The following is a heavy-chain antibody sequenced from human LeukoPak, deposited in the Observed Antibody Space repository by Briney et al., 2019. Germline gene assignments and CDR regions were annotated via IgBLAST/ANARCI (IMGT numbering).Heavy chain of an antibody. V-gene: IGHV3-43D*04. D-gene: IGHD3-10*01. CDR3: AKAATTKTYYYGSGSYFAY. CDR2: ISWDGGST. J-gene: IGHJ4*02. CDR1: GFTFDDYA. Sequence: PGGSVRLSCAASGFTFDDYAMHWVRQAPGKGLEVVSLISWDGGSTYYADSVKGRFTISRDNSKNSPYLQMNSLRAEDTALYYCAKAATTKTYYYGSGSYFAYWGQGNLVTVSS.